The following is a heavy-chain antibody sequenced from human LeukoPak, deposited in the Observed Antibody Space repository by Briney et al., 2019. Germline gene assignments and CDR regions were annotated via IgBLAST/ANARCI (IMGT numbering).Heavy chain of an antibody. CDR3: ARGHQVAARPVDY. J-gene: IGHJ4*02. V-gene: IGHV3-23*01. D-gene: IGHD6-6*01. Sequence: GGSLRLSCAASGFTFSSYAMSWVRQAPGKGLEWVSAISGSGGSTYYADSVKGRFTISRDNAKNSLYLQMNSLRAEDTAVYYCARGHQVAARPVDYWGQGTLVTVSS. CDR1: GFTFSSYA. CDR2: ISGSGGST.